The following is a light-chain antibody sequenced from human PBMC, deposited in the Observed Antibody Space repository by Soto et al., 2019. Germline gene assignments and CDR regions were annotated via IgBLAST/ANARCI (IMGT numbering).Light chain of an antibody. CDR3: QHAFQTHT. CDR1: QSLLHSNVNNS. CDR2: LAS. J-gene: IGKJ3*01. Sequence: DIVLTQSPLSLPVNPGAPASISCRSSQSLLHSNVNNSLDWYLQKPGQSPQLLIYLASNRASGGPDRVSGSVSGTDFTMTISLVKAEDVGVDDCQHAFQTHTFGPGTKVYSK. V-gene: IGKV2-28*01.